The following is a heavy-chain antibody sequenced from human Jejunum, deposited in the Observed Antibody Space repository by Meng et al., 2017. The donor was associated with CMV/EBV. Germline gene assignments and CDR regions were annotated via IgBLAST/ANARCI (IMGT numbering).Heavy chain of an antibody. CDR3: AGGLGGTIDY. CDR1: GSTFSNSA. CDR2: IIPVFDKT. J-gene: IGHJ4*02. V-gene: IGHV1-69*04. D-gene: IGHD1-26*01. Sequence: SCTASGSTFSNSATSWVRQAPGQGLEWMGNIIPVFDKTNYAQKFQGRVTITADRSTNTAYMELSSLRSDDTAIYYCAGGLGGTIDYWGQGTLVTVSS.